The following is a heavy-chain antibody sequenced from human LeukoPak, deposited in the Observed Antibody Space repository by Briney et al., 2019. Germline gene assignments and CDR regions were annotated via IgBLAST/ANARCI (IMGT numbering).Heavy chain of an antibody. D-gene: IGHD6-13*01. CDR3: AKRGGYSSSWYADYYYYMDV. V-gene: IGHV3-23*01. CDR2: ISGSGGST. CDR1: GFTFSSYA. J-gene: IGHJ6*03. Sequence: GGSLRLSCAASGFTFSSYAMSWVRKAPGKGLEWVSAISGSGGSTYYADSVKGRFTISRDNSKNTLYLQMNSLRAEDTAVYYCAKRGGYSSSWYADYYYYMDVWGKGTTVTVSS.